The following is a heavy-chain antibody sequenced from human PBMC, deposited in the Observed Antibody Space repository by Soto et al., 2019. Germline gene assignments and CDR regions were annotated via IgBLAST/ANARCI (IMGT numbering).Heavy chain of an antibody. J-gene: IGHJ4*02. D-gene: IGHD3-10*01. V-gene: IGHV3-33*01. CDR2: IWYDGSNK. Sequence: GGSLRLSCAASGFTFSSYGMHWVRQAPGKGLEWVAVIWYDGSNKYYADSVKGRFTISRDNSKNTLYLQMNSLRAEDTAVYYCAREGYYGSGSYNYWGQGTLVTVSS. CDR1: GFTFSSYG. CDR3: AREGYYGSGSYNY.